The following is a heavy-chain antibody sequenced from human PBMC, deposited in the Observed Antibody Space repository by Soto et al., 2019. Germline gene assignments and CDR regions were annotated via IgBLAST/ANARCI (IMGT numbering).Heavy chain of an antibody. V-gene: IGHV4-39*01. D-gene: IGHD2-2*01. J-gene: IGHJ4*02. CDR2: INYSGGS. Sequence: SETLSLTCTVSGDSISSSSSVNYWGWIRQPPGEGLEWIASINYSGGSYSNPSLKSRITMSIDTSKTQFSLKVNSVTAADTAIYYCARGGVIPSAPXDVWGQGTLVTVSS. CDR3: ARGGVIPSAPXDV. CDR1: GDSISSSSSVNY.